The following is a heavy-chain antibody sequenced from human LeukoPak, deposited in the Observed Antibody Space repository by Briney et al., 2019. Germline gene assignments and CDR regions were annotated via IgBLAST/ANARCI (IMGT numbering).Heavy chain of an antibody. V-gene: IGHV3-23*01. D-gene: IGHD6-25*01. CDR3: AKDRRLAAFDY. J-gene: IGHJ4*02. Sequence: PGGSLRLSCAASGFTFSSYAMSWLRQDPGKGLEWVSAISGSGGSTYYADSVKARFTISRDNSKNTLCLEMNSLRAEDTAVYYCAKDRRLAAFDYWGQGTLVTVSS. CDR1: GFTFSSYA. CDR2: ISGSGGST.